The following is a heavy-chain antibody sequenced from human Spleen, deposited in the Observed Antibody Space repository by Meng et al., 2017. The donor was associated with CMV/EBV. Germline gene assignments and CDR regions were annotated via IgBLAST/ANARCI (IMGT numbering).Heavy chain of an antibody. CDR3: AKGVYSFSLPYRFDF. CDR2: LGGSGLNA. V-gene: IGHV3-23*01. D-gene: IGHD1-26*01. Sequence: GGSLRLSCAASGFAFSNHAMTWVRQAPGKGLEWVSLLGGSGLNAYYADSVKGRFIISRDNSKNTLSLQMNSLRVEDAAVYYCAKGVYSFSLPYRFDFWGPGTLVTVSS. CDR1: GFAFSNHA. J-gene: IGHJ4*02.